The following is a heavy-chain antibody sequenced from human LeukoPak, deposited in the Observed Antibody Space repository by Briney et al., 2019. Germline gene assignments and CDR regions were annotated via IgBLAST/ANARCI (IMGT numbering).Heavy chain of an antibody. V-gene: IGHV3-72*01. J-gene: IGHJ4*02. CDR1: GFIFSDYF. CDR3: VRDNWGTDY. D-gene: IGHD7-27*01. CDR2: IRKKRDSYTT. Sequence: GGSLRLSCAASGFIFSDYFMDWVRQAPGKGLEWVGRIRKKRDSYTTEYAASVKGRFVISRDDSKNTLYLQMNSLRTEDTAVYYGVRDNWGTDYWGQGTLVTVSS.